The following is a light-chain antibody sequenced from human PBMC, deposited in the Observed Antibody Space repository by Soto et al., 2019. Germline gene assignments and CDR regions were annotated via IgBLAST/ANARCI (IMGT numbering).Light chain of an antibody. CDR2: DVS. CDR1: SADVGGYDY. CDR3: CSFVGSFTLV. V-gene: IGLV2-11*01. Sequence: QSVLTQPRSVSGSPGQSVTISCTGTSADVGGYDYVSWYQQHPGKAPKFLIYDVSKRPSGVPDRFSGSKSGNTASLTISGLQAEDEADYYCCSFVGSFTLVFGGGTQLTVL. J-gene: IGLJ3*02.